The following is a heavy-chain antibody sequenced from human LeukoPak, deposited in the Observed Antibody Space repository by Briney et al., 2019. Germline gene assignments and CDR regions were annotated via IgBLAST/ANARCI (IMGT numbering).Heavy chain of an antibody. CDR1: GGSFSGYY. V-gene: IGHV4-34*01. CDR2: INHSGST. D-gene: IGHD2-2*01. J-gene: IGHJ5*02. CDR3: ARGRYCSSTSCYWGLNWFDP. Sequence: PSETLSLTCAVYGGSFSGYYWSWIRQPPGKGLEWIGEINHSGSTNYNPSLKSRVTISVDTSKNQFSLKLSSVTAADTAVYYCARGRYCSSTSCYWGLNWFDPWGQGTLVTVSS.